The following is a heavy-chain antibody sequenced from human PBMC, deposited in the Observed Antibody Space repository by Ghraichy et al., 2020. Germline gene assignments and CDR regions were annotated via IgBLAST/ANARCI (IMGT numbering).Heavy chain of an antibody. CDR1: GFTFSSYS. Sequence: LSLTCAASGFTFSSYSMNWVRQAPGKGLEWVSSISSSSSYIYYADSVKGRFTISRDNAKNSLYLQMNSLRAEDTAVYYCARVREYCSGGSCHGMDVWGHGTTVTVSS. D-gene: IGHD2-15*01. CDR2: ISSSSSYI. CDR3: ARVREYCSGGSCHGMDV. J-gene: IGHJ6*02. V-gene: IGHV3-21*01.